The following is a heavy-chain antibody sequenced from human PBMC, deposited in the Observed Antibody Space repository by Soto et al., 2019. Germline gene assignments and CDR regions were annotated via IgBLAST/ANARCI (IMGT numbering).Heavy chain of an antibody. D-gene: IGHD6-19*01. V-gene: IGHV3-23*01. CDR1: GFTFNGYA. J-gene: IGHJ4*02. CDR2: VTSGGTTT. Sequence: EVQLLESGGGLVQPGGSLRLSCTASGFTFNGYAMNWVRQAPGKGLEWVSAVTSGGTTTYYAASVKARFTISRDNSRSAVYLQMNRLGAEGTAVYYCAKDHLGGAVAASVAYWGRGTLVTVSS. CDR3: AKDHLGGAVAASVAY.